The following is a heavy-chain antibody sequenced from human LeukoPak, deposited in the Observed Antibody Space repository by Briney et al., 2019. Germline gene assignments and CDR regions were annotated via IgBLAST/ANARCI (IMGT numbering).Heavy chain of an antibody. CDR1: GYTFTGYY. D-gene: IGHD5-12*01. Sequence: ASVKVSCKASGYTFTGYYMHWVRQSPGHRLKWMGWISPNSGGTNYAQKFQGRVTMTRDTSISTAYMALSRLRSDDAAVYYCARRLRYSGYDRVQPGHFDYWGQGTLVTVSS. CDR3: ARRLRYSGYDRVQPGHFDY. CDR2: ISPNSGGT. J-gene: IGHJ4*02. V-gene: IGHV1-2*02.